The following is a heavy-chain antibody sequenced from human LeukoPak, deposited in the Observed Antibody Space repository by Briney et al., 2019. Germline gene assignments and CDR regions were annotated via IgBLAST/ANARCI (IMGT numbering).Heavy chain of an antibody. J-gene: IGHJ4*02. V-gene: IGHV3-33*08. CDR2: IWYDGSNK. D-gene: IGHD6-13*01. CDR1: GFTFATYT. Sequence: PGGSLRLSCAASGFTFATYTMNWVRQAPGKGLEWVAVIWYDGSNKYYADSVKGRFTISRDNSKNTLYLQMNSLRAEDTAVYYCARANSSSWDSFDYWGQGTLVTVSS. CDR3: ARANSSSWDSFDY.